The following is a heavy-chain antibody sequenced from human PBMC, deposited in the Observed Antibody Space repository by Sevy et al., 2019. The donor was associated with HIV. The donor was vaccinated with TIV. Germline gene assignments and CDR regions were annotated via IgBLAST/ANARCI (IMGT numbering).Heavy chain of an antibody. J-gene: IGHJ4*02. CDR3: VSRHYYGSGSYPDS. D-gene: IGHD3-10*01. V-gene: IGHV3-15*01. CDR2: IKSKTDGGTI. CDR1: GFTFSNAW. Sequence: GGSLRLSCAASGFTFSNAWMSWVRQAPGKGLEWVGRIKSKTDGGTIDYAAPVKGRFSISRDDSKNTLYLQMNSLKIEDTAVYYCVSRHYYGSGSYPDSWGQGILVTVSS.